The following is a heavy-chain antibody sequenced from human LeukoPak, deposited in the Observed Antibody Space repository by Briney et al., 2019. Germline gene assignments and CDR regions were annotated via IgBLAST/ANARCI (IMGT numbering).Heavy chain of an antibody. CDR2: ISGSGGST. V-gene: IGHV3-23*01. J-gene: IGHJ4*02. CDR3: ACAYCGGGY. Sequence: GGSLRLSCAASGFTFDDYGMSWVRQAPGKGLEWVSAISGSGGSTYYADSVKGRFTISRDNSKNTLYLQMNSLRAEDTAVYYCACAYCGGGYWGQGTLVTVSS. CDR1: GFTFDDYG. D-gene: IGHD2-21*01.